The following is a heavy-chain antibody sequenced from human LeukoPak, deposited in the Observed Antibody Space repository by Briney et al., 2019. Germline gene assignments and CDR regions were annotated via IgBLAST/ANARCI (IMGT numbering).Heavy chain of an antibody. Sequence: SETLSLTCTVSGGSISSGNYYWSWIRQPAGKGLEWIGRMYTNGSTNYNPSLKSRVTISVDTSKNQFSLKLSSVTAADTAVYYCAKYNGGDSSGRNWFDPWGQGTLVTVSS. V-gene: IGHV4-61*02. J-gene: IGHJ5*02. CDR2: MYTNGST. CDR1: GGSISSGNYY. D-gene: IGHD3-22*01. CDR3: AKYNGGDSSGRNWFDP.